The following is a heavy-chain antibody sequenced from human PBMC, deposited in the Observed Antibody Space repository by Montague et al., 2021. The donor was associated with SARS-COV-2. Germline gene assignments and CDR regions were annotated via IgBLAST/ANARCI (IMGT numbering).Heavy chain of an antibody. CDR2: IYTSGST. V-gene: IGHV4-61*02. J-gene: IGHJ6*03. Sequence: TLSLTCTVSGGSISSGSYYWSWIRQPAGKGLEWIGRIYTSGSTNYXPSLKSRVTISVDTSKNQFSLKLSSVTAADTAVYYCARAPGQYYYYYMDVWGKGTTVTVSS. CDR1: GGSISSGSYY. CDR3: ARAPGQYYYYYMDV. D-gene: IGHD1-1*01.